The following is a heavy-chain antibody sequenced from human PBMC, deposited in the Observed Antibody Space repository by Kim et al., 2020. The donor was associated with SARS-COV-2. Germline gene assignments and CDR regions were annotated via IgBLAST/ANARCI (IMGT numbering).Heavy chain of an antibody. CDR2: ISYDGSSK. CDR1: GFTFSSYA. Sequence: GGSLRLSCAASGFTFSSYAMHWVRQAPGKGPERVAVISYDGSSKYYADSVRGRFTISRDNSKNTVSLQMISLRAEDTAVYYCARATAYCSSARFLNYYG. CDR3: ARATAYCSSARFLNYYG. D-gene: IGHD2-2*01. J-gene: IGHJ6*01. V-gene: IGHV3-30*04.